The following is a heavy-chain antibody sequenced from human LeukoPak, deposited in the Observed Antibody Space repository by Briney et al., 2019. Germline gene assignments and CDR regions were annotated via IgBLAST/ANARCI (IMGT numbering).Heavy chain of an antibody. CDR1: GFTFSSYT. J-gene: IGHJ4*02. D-gene: IGHD3-3*01. V-gene: IGHV3-23*01. Sequence: GGSLRLSCAASGFTFSSYTMSGVRQAPGKGLAWVSGIDSSGTKTTYADSVKGRFTISRDNPRNTLYLQMNSLRAEDTAVYYCAKDETGFLNYFHYWGQGALVTVSS. CDR2: IDSSGTKT. CDR3: AKDETGFLNYFHY.